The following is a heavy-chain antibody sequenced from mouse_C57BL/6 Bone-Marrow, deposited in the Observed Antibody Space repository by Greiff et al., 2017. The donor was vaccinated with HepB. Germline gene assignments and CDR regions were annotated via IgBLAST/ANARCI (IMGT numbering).Heavy chain of an antibody. Sequence: QVQLKQSGAELVRPGTSVKVSCKASGYAFTNYLIEWVKQRPGQGLEWIGVINPGSGGTNYNEKFKGKATLTADKSSSTAYMQLSSLTSEDSAVYVCATYSSFYYYAMDYWGQGTSVTVSS. V-gene: IGHV1-54*01. CDR1: GYAFTNYL. CDR2: INPGSGGT. D-gene: IGHD2-5*01. CDR3: ATYSSFYYYAMDY. J-gene: IGHJ4*01.